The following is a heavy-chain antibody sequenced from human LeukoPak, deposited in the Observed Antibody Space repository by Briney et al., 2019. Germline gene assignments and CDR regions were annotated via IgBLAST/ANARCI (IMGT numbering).Heavy chain of an antibody. CDR3: ARVDVEYSSSSNFDY. D-gene: IGHD6-6*01. CDR2: INHSGST. V-gene: IGHV4-34*01. J-gene: IGHJ4*02. CDR1: GGSFSGYY. Sequence: PSETLSLTCAVYGGSFSGYYWSWIRQPPGKGLEWIGEINHSGSTNYNPSLKSRVTISVDTSQNQFSLKLSSVTAADTAVYYCARVDVEYSSSSNFDYWGQGTLATVSS.